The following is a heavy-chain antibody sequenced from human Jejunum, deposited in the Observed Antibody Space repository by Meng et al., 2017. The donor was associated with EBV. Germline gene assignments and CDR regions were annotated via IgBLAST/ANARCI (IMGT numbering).Heavy chain of an antibody. CDR2: INTKTGNP. CDR3: ARDWGGDYLDY. J-gene: IGHJ4*02. Sequence: QVQLVQSGSELKNPGASVKVSCKASGYTFGSYAMNWVRRAPGQGLKWMGWINTKTGNPTYAQGFTGRFVFSLDTSVGTAYLQISSLKAEDTAVYYCARDWGGDYLDYWGQGTLVTVSS. CDR1: GYTFGSYA. D-gene: IGHD3-10*01. V-gene: IGHV7-4-1*02.